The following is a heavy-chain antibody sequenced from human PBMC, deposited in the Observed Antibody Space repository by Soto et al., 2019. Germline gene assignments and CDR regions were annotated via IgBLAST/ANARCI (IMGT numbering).Heavy chain of an antibody. Sequence: QITLKESGPTLVKPTQTLTLTCTFSGFSLSTSGVGVGWIRQPPGKALEWLALIYWDDDKRYSPSLKSRLTIPKDTSKNQVVLTMTNMDPVDTATYYCAHSLIPNWGSRGAFDYWGQGTLLTVSS. D-gene: IGHD7-27*01. J-gene: IGHJ4*02. V-gene: IGHV2-5*02. CDR1: GFSLSTSGVG. CDR2: IYWDDDK. CDR3: AHSLIPNWGSRGAFDY.